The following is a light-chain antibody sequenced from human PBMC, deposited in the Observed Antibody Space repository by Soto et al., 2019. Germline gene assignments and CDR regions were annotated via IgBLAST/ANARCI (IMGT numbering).Light chain of an antibody. CDR3: QQYNGYGR. Sequence: DIQMTQSPSTLSASVGDRVTITCRASQSISTWLAWYQQKPGKAPKLLIYKASSLESGVPSRFSGSGSGTEFTLSISGLKPDDFANYYCQQYNGYGRFGQGTKV. V-gene: IGKV1-5*03. CDR2: KAS. J-gene: IGKJ1*01. CDR1: QSISTW.